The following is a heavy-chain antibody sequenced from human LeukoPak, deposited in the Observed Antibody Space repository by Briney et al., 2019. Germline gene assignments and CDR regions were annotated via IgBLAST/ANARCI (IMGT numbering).Heavy chain of an antibody. J-gene: IGHJ4*02. CDR3: ARSYGGDDILTGSFDY. Sequence: PGGSLRLSCTASGFTLNDYGTHWVRPAPGKGLEWVAFIAYDGAKTEYGDSVKGRFTISRDNSKNTLYLQMNSLRAEDTAVYYCARSYGGDDILTGSFDYWGQGTLVTVSS. CDR1: GFTLNDYG. CDR2: IAYDGAKT. D-gene: IGHD3-9*01. V-gene: IGHV3-30*03.